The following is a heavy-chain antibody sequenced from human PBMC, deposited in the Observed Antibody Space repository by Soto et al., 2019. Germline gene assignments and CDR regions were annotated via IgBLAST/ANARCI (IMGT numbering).Heavy chain of an antibody. CDR3: ASGIDP. J-gene: IGHJ5*02. CDR2: IKPDGSET. CDR1: GFMFSDSW. Sequence: EAQLVESGGDLVQPGGSLRLPCAASGFMFSDSWMNWVRQAPGKGLEWVANIKPDGSETAYVDSVKGRYTISRDNAKKFLYPQMNSRRFYDAAVYCCASGIDPWGQGTRVIGSS. V-gene: IGHV3-7*02.